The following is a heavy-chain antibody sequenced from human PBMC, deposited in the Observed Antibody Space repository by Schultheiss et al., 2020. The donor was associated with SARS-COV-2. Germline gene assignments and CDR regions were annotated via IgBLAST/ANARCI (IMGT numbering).Heavy chain of an antibody. V-gene: IGHV4-30-2*03. Sequence: SETLSLTCAVSGGSISSGGYSWSWIRQPPGKGLEWIGYIYYSGSTYYNPSLKSRVTISVDTSENQFSLNLTSVTAADTAVYYCARRTGAAVADSIDYWGQGILVTVSS. J-gene: IGHJ4*02. CDR1: GGSISSGGYS. CDR2: IYYSGST. CDR3: ARRTGAAVADSIDY. D-gene: IGHD6-19*01.